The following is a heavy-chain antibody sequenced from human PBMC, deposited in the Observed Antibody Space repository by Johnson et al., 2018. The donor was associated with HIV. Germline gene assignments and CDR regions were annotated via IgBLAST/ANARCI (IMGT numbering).Heavy chain of an antibody. Sequence: QVQLVESGGRVVQPGRSLRLSCAASGFTFSSYGMHWVRQAPGKGLEWVAVISHDGSDKNYADSVKGRFTISRDNSKNTLFLQMNSLKNEDTGVYYCTGGRDLRAFDIWGQGTMVTVSS. CDR1: GFTFSSYG. CDR3: TGGRDLRAFDI. J-gene: IGHJ3*02. D-gene: IGHD2-21*02. CDR2: ISHDGSDK. V-gene: IGHV3-30*03.